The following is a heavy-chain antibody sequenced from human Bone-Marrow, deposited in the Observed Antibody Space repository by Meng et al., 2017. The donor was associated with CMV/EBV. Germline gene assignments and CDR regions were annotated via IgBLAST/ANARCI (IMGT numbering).Heavy chain of an antibody. CDR2: IWYDGSNE. Sequence: LSLTCAASGFTFSSNPMHWVRQAPGKGLEWVAVIWYDGSNENYAESVKGRFTISRDYSKNTLYLQMSSLRAEDTAVYYCAKDSSRSTWYGPDDYSGMDVWGQGTTVTVSS. J-gene: IGHJ6*02. CDR3: AKDSSRSTWYGPDDYSGMDV. CDR1: GFTFSSNP. V-gene: IGHV3-33*03. D-gene: IGHD6-13*01.